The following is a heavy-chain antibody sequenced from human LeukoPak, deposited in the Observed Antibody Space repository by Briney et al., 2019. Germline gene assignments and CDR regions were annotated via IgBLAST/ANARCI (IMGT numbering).Heavy chain of an antibody. Sequence: GGSLTLSCAASGFTFSSYAMSWVRQAPGKGLEWVSAISGSGCSTYYADSVKGRFTISRDNSKNTLYLQMNSLRAEDTAVYYCAKSGGYYYGSGSYSYPNWFDPWGQGTLVTVSS. CDR2: ISGSGCST. V-gene: IGHV3-23*01. CDR3: AKSGGYYYGSGSYSYPNWFDP. J-gene: IGHJ5*02. D-gene: IGHD3-10*01. CDR1: GFTFSSYA.